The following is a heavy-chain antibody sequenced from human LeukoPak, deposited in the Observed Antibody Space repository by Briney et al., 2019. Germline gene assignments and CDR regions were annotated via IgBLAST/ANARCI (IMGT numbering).Heavy chain of an antibody. CDR3: AKDRTVGASYWYFDL. J-gene: IGHJ2*01. V-gene: IGHV3-53*01. Sequence: GGSLRLSCAASGFTVSSNIMSWVRQAPGKGLEWVSVIYSGGGTYYADSVKGRFTISRDNSKNTLHLQTNSLRAEDTAIYYCAKDRTVGASYWYFDLWGRGTLVTVSS. CDR2: IYSGGGT. D-gene: IGHD1-26*01. CDR1: GFTVSSNI.